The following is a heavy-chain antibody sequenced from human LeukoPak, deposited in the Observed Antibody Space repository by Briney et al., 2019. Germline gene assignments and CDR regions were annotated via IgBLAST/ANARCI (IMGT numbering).Heavy chain of an antibody. CDR1: GYTFTSYA. CDR3: AREFVEGRQPYYYYYMDV. Sequence: ASVTVSFTASGYTFTSYAMNWVRQAPGQGLEWMGWINTNTGNPTYAQGFTGRFVFSLDTTVSTAYLQISSLKAEDTAVYYCAREFVEGRQPYYYYYMDVWGKGTTVTVSS. V-gene: IGHV7-4-1*02. D-gene: IGHD6-13*01. CDR2: INTNTGNP. J-gene: IGHJ6*03.